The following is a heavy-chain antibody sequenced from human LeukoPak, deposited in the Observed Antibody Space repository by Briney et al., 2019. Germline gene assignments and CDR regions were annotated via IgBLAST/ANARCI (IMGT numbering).Heavy chain of an antibody. J-gene: IGHJ4*02. V-gene: IGHV1-18*01. Sequence: ASVNVSCKASGYTFSNYAINWVRQAPGQGLEWMGWISTYNGNTNYAQKLQDRVTMTTDTSTSTAYMELRSLRSDDTAMYYCAREGIRIAAAGTIDYWGQGTLVTVSS. CDR1: GYTFSNYA. CDR3: AREGIRIAAAGTIDY. CDR2: ISTYNGNT. D-gene: IGHD6-13*01.